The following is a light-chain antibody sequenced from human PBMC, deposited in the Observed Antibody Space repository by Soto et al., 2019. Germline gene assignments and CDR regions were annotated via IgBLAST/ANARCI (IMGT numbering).Light chain of an antibody. Sequence: EILLTQSPATLSLSAGDRATLSCRASQSISSSLAWYQQKPGQAPKLLISDASNMASGVPARFSGSGSGTDFTLTISTLEPEDFAVYYCQHRSKWPGRFGQGTKVEIK. V-gene: IGKV3-11*01. CDR2: DAS. CDR1: QSISSS. CDR3: QHRSKWPGR. J-gene: IGKJ1*01.